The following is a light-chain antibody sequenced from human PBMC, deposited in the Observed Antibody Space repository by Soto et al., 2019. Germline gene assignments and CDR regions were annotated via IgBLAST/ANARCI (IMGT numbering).Light chain of an antibody. V-gene: IGKV3-15*01. CDR3: HQYNNLWT. CDR2: AAS. CDR1: QTVGSN. J-gene: IGKJ1*01. Sequence: ETVMTQSPATLSVSPGERATLSCRASQTVGSNLAWYQQNPGQAPRLLIYAASTRATGIPARFSGSGSGTEFTLNISRLQSEDFAVYYCHQYNNLWTFGQGTKVEIK.